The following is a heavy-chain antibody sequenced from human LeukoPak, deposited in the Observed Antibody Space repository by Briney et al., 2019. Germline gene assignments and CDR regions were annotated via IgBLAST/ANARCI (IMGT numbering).Heavy chain of an antibody. CDR1: GFIFDDYA. CDR2: ITWSRHTI. CDR3: ARQSSGRYSGPFDY. Sequence: PGRSLRLSCAASGFIFDDYAMHWVRQAPGKGLEWVSGITWSRHTIAYADSVKGRFTISRDNAKNSLYLQMNSLRAEDTAVYYCARQSSGRYSGPFDYWGLGTLVTVSS. V-gene: IGHV3-9*01. J-gene: IGHJ4*02. D-gene: IGHD1-26*01.